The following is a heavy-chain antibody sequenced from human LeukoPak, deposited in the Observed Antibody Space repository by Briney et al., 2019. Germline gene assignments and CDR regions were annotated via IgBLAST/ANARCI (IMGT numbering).Heavy chain of an antibody. CDR3: ARDRVGCSSSMSCLFDY. CDR2: INPNSGGA. D-gene: IGHD2-2*01. V-gene: IGHV1-2*06. Sequence: ASVKVSCKASGYTFTDYYMHWVRQAPGQGLEWMGRINPNSGGANYAQNFQGRVTMTRDTSISTAYMELSRLRSDDTAVYYCARDRVGCSSSMSCLFDYWGQGTPVTVSS. CDR1: GYTFTDYY. J-gene: IGHJ4*02.